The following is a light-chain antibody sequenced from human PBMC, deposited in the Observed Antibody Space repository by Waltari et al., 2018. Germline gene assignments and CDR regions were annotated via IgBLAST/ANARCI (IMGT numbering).Light chain of an antibody. Sequence: QSVLTQPPSVSAAPGQRVTISCSGGSSNIGNNYVSWYRQFPGTAPKLLIYENTGRPSGMPGRFSGSKSGTSATLDITGLQAGDEADYYCGTWDSSLGGAVFGGGTHLTVL. V-gene: IGLV1-51*02. CDR1: SSNIGNNY. J-gene: IGLJ7*01. CDR3: GTWDSSLGGAV. CDR2: ENT.